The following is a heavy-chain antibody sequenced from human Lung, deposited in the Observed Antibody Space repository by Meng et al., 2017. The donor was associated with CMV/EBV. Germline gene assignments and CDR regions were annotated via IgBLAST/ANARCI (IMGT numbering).Heavy chain of an antibody. CDR1: GYNFSGFY. CDR3: AKSSDNGWSS. V-gene: IGHV1-2*06. J-gene: IGHJ4*01. Sequence: QEQLVQSGAEVKRPGAPVKISCQASGYNFSGFYLNWARQAPGHGLEWLGRVNPISDDTHLAQKFEGRITVTRGATINTAFMELTRLRPDDTAVYYCAKSSDNGWSSWGPGTLVTVSS. D-gene: IGHD6-19*01. CDR2: VNPISDDT.